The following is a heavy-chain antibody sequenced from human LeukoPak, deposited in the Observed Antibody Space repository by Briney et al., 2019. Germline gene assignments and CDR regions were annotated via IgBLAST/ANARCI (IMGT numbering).Heavy chain of an antibody. J-gene: IGHJ4*02. D-gene: IGHD3-10*01. V-gene: IGHV1-24*01. CDR1: GYTLTELS. Sequence: GASVKVSCKVSGYTLTELSMHWVRQAPGKGLEWMGGFDPEDGETIYAQKFQGRVTMTEGTSTDTAYMELSSLRSEDTAVYYCATNYGSGSYLDWGQGTLVTVSS. CDR3: ATNYGSGSYLD. CDR2: FDPEDGET.